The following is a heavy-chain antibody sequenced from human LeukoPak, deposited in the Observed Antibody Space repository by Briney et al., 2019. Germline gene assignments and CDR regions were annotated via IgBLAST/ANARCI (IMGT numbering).Heavy chain of an antibody. CDR3: ARARSGYSSGWGNWFDP. D-gene: IGHD6-19*01. J-gene: IGHJ5*02. CDR1: GYTFTSYY. Sequence: ASVKVSCKASGYTFTSYYMHWVRQAPGQGLEWMGWINPNSGGTNYAQKFQGRVTMTRDTSISTAYMELSRLRSDDTAVYYCARARSGYSSGWGNWFDPWGQGTLVTVSS. CDR2: INPNSGGT. V-gene: IGHV1-2*02.